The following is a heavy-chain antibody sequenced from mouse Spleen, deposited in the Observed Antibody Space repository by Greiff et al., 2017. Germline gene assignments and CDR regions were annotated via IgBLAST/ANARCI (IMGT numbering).Heavy chain of an antibody. D-gene: IGHD3-3*01. Sequence: DVHLVESGGGLVKPGGSLKLSCAASGFTFSSYAMSWVRQTPEKRLEWVATISSGGSYTYYPDSVKGRFTISRDNAKNTLYLQMSSLRSEDTAMYYCARGAGLFDYWGQGTTLTVSS. CDR3: ARGAGLFDY. CDR1: GFTFSSYA. J-gene: IGHJ2*01. CDR2: ISSGGSYT. V-gene: IGHV5-9-3*01.